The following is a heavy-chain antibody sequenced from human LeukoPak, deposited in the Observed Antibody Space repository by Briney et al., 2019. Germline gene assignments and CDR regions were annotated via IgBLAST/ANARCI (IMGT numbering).Heavy chain of an antibody. V-gene: IGHV1-69*06. CDR2: IIPIFGTA. CDR1: GGTFISYA. D-gene: IGHD5-12*01. Sequence: SVKVSCKASGGTFISYAISWVRQAPGQGLEWMGGIIPIFGTANYAQKFQGRVTITADKSTSTAYMGLSSLRSEDTAVYYCASLGGDIVATIDYWGQGTLVTVSS. CDR3: ASLGGDIVATIDY. J-gene: IGHJ4*02.